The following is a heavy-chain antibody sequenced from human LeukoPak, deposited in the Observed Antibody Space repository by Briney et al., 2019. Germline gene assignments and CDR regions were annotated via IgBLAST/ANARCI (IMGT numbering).Heavy chain of an antibody. Sequence: GGSLRLSCAASGFTFSSYSMNWVRQAPGKGLEWVSSISSSSSYIYYADSVKGRFTISRDNAKNSLYLQMNSLRAEDTAVYYCARDLGYCSSTSCEFDHWGQGTLVTVSS. V-gene: IGHV3-21*01. CDR1: GFTFSSYS. CDR2: ISSSSSYI. J-gene: IGHJ4*02. D-gene: IGHD2-2*01. CDR3: ARDLGYCSSTSCEFDH.